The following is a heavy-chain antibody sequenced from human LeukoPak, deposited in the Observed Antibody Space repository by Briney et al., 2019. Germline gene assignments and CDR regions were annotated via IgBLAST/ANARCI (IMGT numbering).Heavy chain of an antibody. J-gene: IGHJ4*02. V-gene: IGHV3-7*01. CDR3: ARGRRDTQYQVFDY. Sequence: PGGSLRLSCVASGFTFSNYWMNWVRQAPGKGLEWVANIREDGSEKYYVDSVKGRFTISRDNAKISLYLQMSSLRDEDTAVYYCARGRRDTQYQVFDYWGQGTLVTVSS. CDR1: GFTFSNYW. CDR2: IREDGSEK. D-gene: IGHD2-2*01.